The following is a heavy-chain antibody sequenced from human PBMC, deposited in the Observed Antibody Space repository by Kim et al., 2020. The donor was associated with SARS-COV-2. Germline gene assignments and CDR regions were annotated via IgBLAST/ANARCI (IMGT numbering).Heavy chain of an antibody. V-gene: IGHV3-48*03. J-gene: IGHJ4*02. Sequence: GGSLRLSCAASGFTFSSYEMNWVRQAPGKGLEWVSYISSSGSTIYYADSVKGRFTISRDNAKNSLYLQMNSLRAEDTAVYYCAREKSGGSVDWGQGTLVTVSS. CDR1: GFTFSSYE. CDR2: ISSSGSTI. CDR3: AREKSGGSVD. D-gene: IGHD1-26*01.